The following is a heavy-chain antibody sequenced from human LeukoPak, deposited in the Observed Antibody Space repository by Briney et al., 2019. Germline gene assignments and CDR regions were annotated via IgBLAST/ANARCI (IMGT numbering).Heavy chain of an antibody. V-gene: IGHV3-21*01. D-gene: IGHD1-7*01. J-gene: IGHJ4*02. CDR1: GFTFNSYS. CDR2: ISTSSSYI. CDR3: ARGQRELY. Sequence: GGSLRLSCAASGFTFNSYSMNWVRQAPGKGLEWVSSISTSSSYIYYADSVKGRFTVSRDNAKNSLYLQMNSLRAEDTAVYYCARGQRELYWGQGTLVTVSS.